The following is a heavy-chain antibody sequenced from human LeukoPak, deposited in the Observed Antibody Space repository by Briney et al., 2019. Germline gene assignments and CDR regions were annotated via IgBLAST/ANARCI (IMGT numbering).Heavy chain of an antibody. CDR2: VRSKIYAETT. V-gene: IGHV3-49*03. CDR3: QKYSSSSFDF. CDR1: GFTFGDYA. Sequence: GGSLRLSCTGSGFTFGDYAISWFRQAPGKGLGWVSFVRSKIYAETTEYAASVKGRITISRDDSKSIAYLQMNSLKTGDTAVYYCQKYSSSSFDFWGQGTLVTVSS. J-gene: IGHJ4*02. D-gene: IGHD6-6*01.